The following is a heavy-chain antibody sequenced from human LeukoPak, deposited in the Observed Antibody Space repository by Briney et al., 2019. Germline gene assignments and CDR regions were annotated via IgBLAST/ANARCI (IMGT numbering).Heavy chain of an antibody. Sequence: SGTLSLTCAVSGGSISSIYWSTWVRQPPGKGLEWIGEIDDSGSTNYNPSLKSRVTISVDKSKNQFSLKLNSVTAADTAVYYCARPETSIGWFYFDYWGQGTLVTVSS. D-gene: IGHD6-19*01. CDR3: ARPETSIGWFYFDY. V-gene: IGHV4-4*02. CDR1: GGSISSIYW. J-gene: IGHJ4*02. CDR2: IDDSGST.